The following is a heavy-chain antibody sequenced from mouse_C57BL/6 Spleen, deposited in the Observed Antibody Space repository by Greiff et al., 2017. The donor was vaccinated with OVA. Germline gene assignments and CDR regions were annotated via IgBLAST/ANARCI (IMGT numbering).Heavy chain of an antibody. D-gene: IGHD1-1*01. V-gene: IGHV1-50*01. CDR3: ARRAVVATDAMDD. Sequence: QVQLQQPGAELVKPGASVKLSCKASGYTFTSYWMQWVKQRPGQGLEWIGEIDPSDSYTNYNQKFKGKATLTVDTSSSTAYMQLSSLTSEDSAVYYCARRAVVATDAMDDWGQGTSVTGSS. J-gene: IGHJ4*01. CDR2: IDPSDSYT. CDR1: GYTFTSYW.